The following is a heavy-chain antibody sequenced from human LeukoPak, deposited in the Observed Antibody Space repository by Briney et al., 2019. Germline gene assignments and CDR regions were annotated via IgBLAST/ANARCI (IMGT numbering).Heavy chain of an antibody. Sequence: SETLSLTCTVSGYSISSGYYWGWIRQPPGKGLEWIGSIYHSGSTYYNPSLKSRVTISVDTSKSQFSLKLSSVTAADTAVYYRARAWGRQYYYDSSGYQNLGGSTLGDYWGQGTLVTVSS. V-gene: IGHV4-38-2*02. J-gene: IGHJ4*02. CDR1: GYSISSGYY. D-gene: IGHD3-22*01. CDR3: ARAWGRQYYYDSSGYQNLGGSTLGDY. CDR2: IYHSGST.